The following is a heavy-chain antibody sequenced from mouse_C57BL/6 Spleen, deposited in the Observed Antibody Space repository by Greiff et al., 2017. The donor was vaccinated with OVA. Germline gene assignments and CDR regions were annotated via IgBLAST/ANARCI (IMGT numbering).Heavy chain of an antibody. CDR1: GYAFSSYW. V-gene: IGHV1-80*01. CDR3: ARCDYGSKGGYFDV. D-gene: IGHD1-1*01. J-gene: IGHJ1*03. Sequence: VQLQQSGAELVKPGASVKISCKASGYAFSSYWMNWVKQRPGKGLEWIGQIHPGDGDTNYNGKFKGKATLTADKSSSTAYMQLSSLTSEDSAVYFCARCDYGSKGGYFDVWGTGTTVTVSS. CDR2: IHPGDGDT.